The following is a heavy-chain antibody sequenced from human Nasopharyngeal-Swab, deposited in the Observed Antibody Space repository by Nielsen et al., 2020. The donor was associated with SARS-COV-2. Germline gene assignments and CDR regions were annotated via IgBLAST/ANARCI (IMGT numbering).Heavy chain of an antibody. D-gene: IGHD3-3*01. CDR1: GGSISSYY. J-gene: IGHJ5*02. CDR2: IYTSGST. Sequence: SETLSLTCTVSGGSISSYYWSWIRQPAGKGLEWIGRIYTSGSTNYNPSLKSRVPMSVDTSKNQFSLKLSSVTAADTAVYYCARNPMDYYDFWSGYYYNWFDPWGQGTLVTVSS. V-gene: IGHV4-4*07. CDR3: ARNPMDYYDFWSGYYYNWFDP.